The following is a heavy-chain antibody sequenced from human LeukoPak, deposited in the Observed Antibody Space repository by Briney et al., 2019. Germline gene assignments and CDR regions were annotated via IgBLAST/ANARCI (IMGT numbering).Heavy chain of an antibody. J-gene: IGHJ6*02. V-gene: IGHV1-46*01. Sequence: ASVKVSCKASGYTFTNYYLHWVRQAPGHGLEWMAIINPSDGVTDYDQKLQGRVTVTRDTSTSTVYMELSSLRSEDTAVYYCARDTRTMTAVTRGQHYYYGLDVWGQGTTVTVSS. CDR1: GYTFTNYY. CDR3: ARDTRTMTAVTRGQHYYYGLDV. D-gene: IGHD4-17*01. CDR2: INPSDGVT.